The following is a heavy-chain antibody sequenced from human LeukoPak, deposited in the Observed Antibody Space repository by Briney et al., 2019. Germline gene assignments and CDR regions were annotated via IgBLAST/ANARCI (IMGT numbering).Heavy chain of an antibody. J-gene: IGHJ4*02. CDR2: IWYDGSNK. V-gene: IGHV3-33*01. D-gene: IGHD6-13*01. CDR1: GFTFSSYG. Sequence: PGGSLRLSCAASGFTFSSYGMHWVRQAPGKGLEWVAVIWYDGSNKYYADSVKGRFTISRDNSKNTLYLQMSSLRAEDTAVYYCARWGSSFIFDYWGQGTLVTVSS. CDR3: ARWGSSFIFDY.